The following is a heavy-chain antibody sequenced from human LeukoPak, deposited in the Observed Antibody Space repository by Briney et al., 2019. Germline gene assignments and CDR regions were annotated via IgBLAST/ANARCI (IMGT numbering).Heavy chain of an antibody. CDR3: AREKGNYSSSSQRWFDP. J-gene: IGHJ5*02. Sequence: PGGSLRLSCAASGFTFSSYSMNWVRQAPGKGLEWVSSISSSSSYIYYADSVKGRFTIPRDNAKNSLHLQMNSLRAEDTAVYYCAREKGNYSSSSQRWFDPWGQGTLVTVSS. D-gene: IGHD6-6*01. CDR2: ISSSSSYI. V-gene: IGHV3-21*01. CDR1: GFTFSSYS.